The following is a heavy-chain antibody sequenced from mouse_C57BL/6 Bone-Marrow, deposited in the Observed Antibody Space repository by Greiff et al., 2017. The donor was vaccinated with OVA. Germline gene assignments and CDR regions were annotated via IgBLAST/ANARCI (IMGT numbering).Heavy chain of an antibody. V-gene: IGHV1-74*01. CDR1: GYTFTSYW. Sequence: QVQLKQPGAELVKPGASVKVSCKASGYTFTSYWMHWVKQRPGQGLEWIGRIHPSDSDTNYNQKFKGKATLTVDTSSSTAFMQLSSLTSEDSAVYYCAIWRAWFAYWGQGTLVTVSA. CDR3: AIWRAWFAY. J-gene: IGHJ3*01. CDR2: IHPSDSDT.